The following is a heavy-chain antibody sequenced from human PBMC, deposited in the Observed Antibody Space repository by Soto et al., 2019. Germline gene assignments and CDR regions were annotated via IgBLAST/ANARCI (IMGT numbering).Heavy chain of an antibody. CDR3: ARSPTSGYDPFFDY. D-gene: IGHD5-12*01. J-gene: IGHJ4*02. CDR2: IWYDGSNK. Sequence: VQLEESGGGVVQPGRSLRLSCAASGFTFSSYGMHWVGQAPGKGLGWVAVIWYDGSNKYYADSVKGRFTISRDNSKNTLYLQMNSLRAEDTAVYYCARSPTSGYDPFFDYWGQGTLVTVSS. V-gene: IGHV3-33*01. CDR1: GFTFSSYG.